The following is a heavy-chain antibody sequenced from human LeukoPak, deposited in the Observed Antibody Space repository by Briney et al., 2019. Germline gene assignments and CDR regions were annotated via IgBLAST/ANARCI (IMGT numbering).Heavy chain of an antibody. Sequence: GRSLRLSCAASGFTFSSYAMHWVRQAPGKGLEWVAVISYDGSNKYYADSVKGRFTISRDNSKNTLYLQMNSLRAEDTAVYYCARPYYSYYYDSSGVQHWGQGTLVTVSS. CDR2: ISYDGSNK. J-gene: IGHJ1*01. V-gene: IGHV3-30*04. CDR1: GFTFSSYA. CDR3: ARPYYSYYYDSSGVQH. D-gene: IGHD3-22*01.